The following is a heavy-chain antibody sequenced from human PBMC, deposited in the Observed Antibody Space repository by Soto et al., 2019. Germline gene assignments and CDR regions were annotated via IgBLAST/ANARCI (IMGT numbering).Heavy chain of an antibody. CDR1: GGTFSSYA. V-gene: IGHV1-69*01. J-gene: IGHJ4*02. CDR3: ARVRRGDSSCYPLDY. CDR2: IIPIFGTA. D-gene: IGHD3-22*01. Sequence: QVQLVQSGAEVKKPGSSVEVSCKASGGTFSSYAISWVRQAPGQRLEWMGGIIPIFGTANYAQKFQGRVTITADESTSTAYRELSSLRSEDTAVYYCARVRRGDSSCYPLDYRGKGTLVTVSS.